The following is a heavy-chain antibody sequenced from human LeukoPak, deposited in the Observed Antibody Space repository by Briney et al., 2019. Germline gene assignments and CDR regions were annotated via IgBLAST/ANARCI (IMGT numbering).Heavy chain of an antibody. D-gene: IGHD3-22*01. Sequence: GGSLRLSCAASGFTFSSNYMSWVRQAPGKGLEWVSAISGSGGSTYYADSVKGRFTISRDNSKNTLYLQMNSLRAEDTAVYDCAKSSATNYYDSSGYSPWGQGTLVTVS. CDR1: GFTFSSNY. CDR2: ISGSGGST. CDR3: AKSSATNYYDSSGYSP. J-gene: IGHJ5*02. V-gene: IGHV3-23*01.